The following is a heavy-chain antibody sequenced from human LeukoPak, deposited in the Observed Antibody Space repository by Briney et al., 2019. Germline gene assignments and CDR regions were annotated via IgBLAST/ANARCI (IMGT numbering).Heavy chain of an antibody. CDR3: ARHMGGYSNSPFDY. D-gene: IGHD6-13*01. CDR1: GYSFTNFW. CDR2: IYLGDSDT. V-gene: IGHV5-51*01. J-gene: IGHJ4*02. Sequence: GESLKISCKGSGYSFTNFWVSWVRQVPGKGLEWMGVIYLGDSDTRYSPSLRGQVTISADKSISTAYLQWNSLKASDTAMYFCARHMGGYSNSPFDYWGQGTLVTVSS.